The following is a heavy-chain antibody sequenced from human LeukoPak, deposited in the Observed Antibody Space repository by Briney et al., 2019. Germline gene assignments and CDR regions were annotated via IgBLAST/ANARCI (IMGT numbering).Heavy chain of an antibody. CDR2: IIWNSGIT. CDR1: GFTFDDYA. D-gene: IGHD6-13*01. Sequence: GRSLRLSCAAPGFTFDDYAMHWVRQAPGKGLGGVSGIIWNSGITGYADSVKGRFTTSTDNAKNSLYLKMKTRRARSTAWYTCARDIGAAAYYAFDIWGQGTMVTVSS. CDR3: ARDIGAAAYYAFDI. J-gene: IGHJ3*02. V-gene: IGHV3-9*01.